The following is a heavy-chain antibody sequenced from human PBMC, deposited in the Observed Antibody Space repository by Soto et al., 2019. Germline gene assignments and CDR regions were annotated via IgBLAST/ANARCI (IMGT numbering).Heavy chain of an antibody. V-gene: IGHV3-23*01. CDR1: RCTFRMYA. J-gene: IGHJ1*01. D-gene: IGHD6-19*01. CDR3: AKGGWLDD. CDR2: ISASGDTT. Sequence: GGPLRLCCAASRCTFRMYAMSWVRRAPGKGLEWLSFISASGDTTYYAASVKGRFTISRDNSKNTLYIQMNSIRAEDTAIYYCAKGGWLDDWGLGTLVTDSS.